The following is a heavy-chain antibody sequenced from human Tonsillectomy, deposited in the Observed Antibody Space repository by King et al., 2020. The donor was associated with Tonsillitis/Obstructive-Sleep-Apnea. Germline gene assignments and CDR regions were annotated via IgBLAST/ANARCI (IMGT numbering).Heavy chain of an antibody. J-gene: IGHJ4*02. Sequence: QLVQSGGGVVQPGRSLRLSCAASGFTFSSYGMHWVRQAPGKGLEWVAVISYDGSNKYYADSVKGRFTISRDNSKNTLYLQMNSLRAEDKAVYYCAKDLLMARPAAFFDYWGQGTLVTVSS. CDR2: ISYDGSNK. CDR1: GFTFSSYG. D-gene: IGHD2-2*01. CDR3: AKDLLMARPAAFFDY. V-gene: IGHV3-30*18.